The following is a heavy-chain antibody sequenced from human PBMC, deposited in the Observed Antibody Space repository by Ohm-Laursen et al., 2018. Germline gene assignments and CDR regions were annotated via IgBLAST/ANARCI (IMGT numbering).Heavy chain of an antibody. CDR1: GFTFSSYS. CDR3: ARGVVVITNWYFDL. Sequence: SLRLSCAASGFTFSSYSMNWVRQAPGKGLEWVSYISSSSSTIYYADSVKGRFTISRVNAKNSLYLQMNSLRAEDTAVYYCARGVVVITNWYFDLWGRGTLVTVSS. D-gene: IGHD3-22*01. CDR2: ISSSSSTI. V-gene: IGHV3-48*01. J-gene: IGHJ2*01.